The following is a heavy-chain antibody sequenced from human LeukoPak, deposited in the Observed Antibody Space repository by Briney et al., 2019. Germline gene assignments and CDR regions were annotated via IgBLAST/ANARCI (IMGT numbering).Heavy chain of an antibody. Sequence: PGGSLRLSCAASGFTFSSYAMSWVRQAPGKGLEWVSAISGSGGSTHYADSVKGRFTISGDNSKNTLYLQMNSLRAEDTAVYYCAKDRIARAGSLGYWGQGTPVAVSS. D-gene: IGHD3-10*01. J-gene: IGHJ4*02. V-gene: IGHV3-23*01. CDR3: AKDRIARAGSLGY. CDR2: ISGSGGST. CDR1: GFTFSSYA.